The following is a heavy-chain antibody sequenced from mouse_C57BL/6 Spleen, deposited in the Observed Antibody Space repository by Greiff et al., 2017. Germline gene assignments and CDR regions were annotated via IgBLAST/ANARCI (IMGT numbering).Heavy chain of an antibody. CDR1: GYSITSGYY. Sequence: ESGPGLVKPSQSLSLTCSVTGYSITSGYYWNWIRQFPGNKLEWMGYISYDGSNNYNPSLKNRISITRDTSKNQFFLKLNSVTTEDTATYYCARDEDDRDWFAYWGQGTLVTVSA. CDR2: ISYDGSN. CDR3: ARDEDDRDWFAY. J-gene: IGHJ3*01. V-gene: IGHV3-6*01.